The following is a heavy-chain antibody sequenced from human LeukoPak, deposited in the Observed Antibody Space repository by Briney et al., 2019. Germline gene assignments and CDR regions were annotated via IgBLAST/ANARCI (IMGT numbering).Heavy chain of an antibody. V-gene: IGHV1-18*01. D-gene: IGHD3-10*01. J-gene: IGHJ4*02. CDR2: ISAYNGNT. CDR3: ARAEVLLWFGELLPYYFDY. Sequence: ASVKVSCKASGYTFTSYGISWARQAPGQGLEWMGWISAYNGNTNYAQKLQGRVTMTTDTSTSTAYMELRSLRSDDTAVYYCARAEVLLWFGELLPYYFDYWGQGTLVTVSS. CDR1: GYTFTSYG.